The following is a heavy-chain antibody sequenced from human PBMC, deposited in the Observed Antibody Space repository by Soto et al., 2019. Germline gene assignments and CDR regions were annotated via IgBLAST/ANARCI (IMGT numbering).Heavy chain of an antibody. Sequence: PSETLSLTCTVSGGSISSYYWSWIRQPPGKGLEWIGYIYYSGSTNYNPSLKSRVTISVDTSKNQFSLKLSSVTAADTAVYYCARFGDCTNGVCHKSPDYYYYYGMDVWGQGTTVTVSS. V-gene: IGHV4-59*01. CDR3: ARFGDCTNGVCHKSPDYYYYYGMDV. J-gene: IGHJ6*02. D-gene: IGHD2-8*01. CDR2: IYYSGST. CDR1: GGSISSYY.